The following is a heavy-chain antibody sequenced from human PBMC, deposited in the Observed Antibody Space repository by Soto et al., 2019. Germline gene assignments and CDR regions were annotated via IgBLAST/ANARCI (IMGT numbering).Heavy chain of an antibody. CDR2: ISAYNGNT. V-gene: IGHV1-18*01. Sequence: GASVKVSCKASGYTFTSYGISWVRQAPGQGLEWMGWISAYNGNTNYAQKLQGRVTMTTDTSTSTAYMELRSLRSDDTAVYYCALGYCSGGSCYSPLPYWGQGTLVTVSS. D-gene: IGHD2-15*01. J-gene: IGHJ4*02. CDR3: ALGYCSGGSCYSPLPY. CDR1: GYTFTSYG.